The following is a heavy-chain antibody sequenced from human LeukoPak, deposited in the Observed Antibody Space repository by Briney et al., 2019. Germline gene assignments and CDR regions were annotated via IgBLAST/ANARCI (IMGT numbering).Heavy chain of an antibody. CDR1: GFTFSSYW. V-gene: IGHV3-74*01. CDR3: ARLFRGEYDFWSGTPGGFFDY. D-gene: IGHD3-3*01. Sequence: PGGSLRLSCAASGFTFSSYWMPWVRQAPGKGLVWVSRINSDGSSTSYADSVKGRFTISRDNAKNSLYLQMNSLRAEDTAVYYCARLFRGEYDFWSGTPGGFFDYWGQGTLVTVSS. CDR2: INSDGSST. J-gene: IGHJ4*02.